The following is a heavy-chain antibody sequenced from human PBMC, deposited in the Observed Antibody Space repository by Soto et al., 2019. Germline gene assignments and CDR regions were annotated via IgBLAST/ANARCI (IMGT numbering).Heavy chain of an antibody. J-gene: IGHJ4*02. CDR1: GFTFSSYS. V-gene: IGHV3-33*08. Sequence: GGSLRLSCAASGFTFSSYSMNWVRQAPGKGLEWVAVIWYDGSNKYYADSVKGRFIISRDDSKNTLSLQMNSLRAEDTAVYYCARDSAWLFDSWGQGTLVTVSS. D-gene: IGHD5-12*01. CDR3: ARDSAWLFDS. CDR2: IWYDGSNK.